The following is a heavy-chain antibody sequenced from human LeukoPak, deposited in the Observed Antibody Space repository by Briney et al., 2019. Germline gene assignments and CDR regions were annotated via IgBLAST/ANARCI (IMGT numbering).Heavy chain of an antibody. J-gene: IGHJ5*02. CDR2: IHYSGIT. Sequence: SETLSLTCAVSGYSISSDNWLGWIRQPPGEGLEWIGYIHYSGITYYSPSLKSRVTLSVDTSKNQFSLRLSSVTAVDTAVYYCARKPNAVYWFDPWGQGTLVTVSS. D-gene: IGHD4/OR15-4a*01. CDR3: ARKPNAVYWFDP. V-gene: IGHV4-28*01. CDR1: GYSISSDNW.